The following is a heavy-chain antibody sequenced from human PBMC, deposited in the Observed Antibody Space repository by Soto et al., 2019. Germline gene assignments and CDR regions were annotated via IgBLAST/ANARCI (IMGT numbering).Heavy chain of an antibody. CDR3: ARDWSNDY. J-gene: IGHJ4*02. V-gene: IGHV3-33*01. D-gene: IGHD3-3*01. CDR2: IWYDGSNE. Sequence: HVHLVESGGAVVQPGGSHRLSCAASGFTFSAYSMHWIRQAPGKGLEWVAVIWYDGSNEYFADSVRGRFRISRDNTKNILYLHMDSLRLDDTAVYYCARDWSNDYWGQGTLVTVSS. CDR1: GFTFSAYS.